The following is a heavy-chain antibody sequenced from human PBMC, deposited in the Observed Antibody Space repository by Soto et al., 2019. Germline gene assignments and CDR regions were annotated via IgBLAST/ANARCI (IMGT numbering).Heavy chain of an antibody. D-gene: IGHD2-21*02. CDR2: IIPIFGTA. CDR3: ARGSLHQVVTAGWFDP. Sequence: GASVKVSCKASGYTFTSYYMHWVRQAPGQGLEWIGGIIPIFGTANYTEKFQGRVTITADESTSTAYMELSSLRSEDTAVYYCARGSLHQVVTAGWFDPWGQGTLVTVSS. J-gene: IGHJ5*02. CDR1: GYTFTSYY. V-gene: IGHV1-69*13.